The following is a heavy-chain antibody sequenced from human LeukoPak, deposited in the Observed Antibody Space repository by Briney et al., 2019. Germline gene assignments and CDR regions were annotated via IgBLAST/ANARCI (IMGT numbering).Heavy chain of an antibody. Sequence: GGSLRLSCAASGFTFSDYYITWIRQAPGKGLEWVSYITSSGSTIYYADSVKGRFTISRDNAKNSLYLQMNSLRAEDTAVYYCARVGCSGGSCYSLGYYGMDVWGQGTTVTVSS. CDR3: ARVGCSGGSCYSLGYYGMDV. J-gene: IGHJ6*02. CDR2: ITSSGSTI. D-gene: IGHD2-15*01. CDR1: GFTFSDYY. V-gene: IGHV3-11*01.